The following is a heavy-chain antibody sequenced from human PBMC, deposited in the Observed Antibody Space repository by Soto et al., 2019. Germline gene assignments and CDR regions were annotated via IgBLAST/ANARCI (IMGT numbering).Heavy chain of an antibody. V-gene: IGHV3-53*01. J-gene: IGHJ4*02. CDR2: IYSGGST. D-gene: IGHD3-9*01. CDR3: AKTQNDILDY. Sequence: LRLSCAASGFTVSSNYMSWVRQAPGKGLEWVSVIYSGGSTYYADSVKGRFTISRDNSKNTLYLQMNTLRAEDTAVYYCAKTQNDILDYWGQGTLVTVSS. CDR1: GFTVSSNY.